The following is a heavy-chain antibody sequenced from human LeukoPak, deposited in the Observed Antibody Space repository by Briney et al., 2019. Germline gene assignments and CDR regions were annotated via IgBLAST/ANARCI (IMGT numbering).Heavy chain of an antibody. D-gene: IGHD2-21*02. Sequence: SETLSLTCTVSGGSVISGSYYWSWIRQPPGKELEWIGFVCHSGNTNYNPSLKSRVTISKDTSKNQFSLKLSSVTAADTAVYYCVREHDSGDFDFWGQGTLVTVSS. V-gene: IGHV4-61*01. CDR2: VCHSGNT. CDR1: GGSVISGSYY. J-gene: IGHJ4*02. CDR3: VREHDSGDFDF.